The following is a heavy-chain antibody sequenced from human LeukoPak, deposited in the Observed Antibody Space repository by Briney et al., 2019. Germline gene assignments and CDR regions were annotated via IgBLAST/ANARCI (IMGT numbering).Heavy chain of an antibody. J-gene: IGHJ5*02. D-gene: IGHD3-16*01. CDR3: ARADLRGGRYP. Sequence: GGSLRLSCAASGFTFSSYSMNWVRQAPGKGLEWVSSISSSSSYIYYADSVKGRFTISRDNSKNTLYLQMSSLRAEDTAVYYCARADLRGGRYPWGQGTLVTVSS. CDR1: GFTFSSYS. CDR2: ISSSSSYI. V-gene: IGHV3-21*01.